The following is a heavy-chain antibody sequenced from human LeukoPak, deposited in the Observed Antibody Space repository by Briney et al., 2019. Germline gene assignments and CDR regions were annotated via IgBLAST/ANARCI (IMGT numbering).Heavy chain of an antibody. D-gene: IGHD2-2*01. CDR1: GYTFIGYY. Sequence: ASVNVSCKASGYTFIGYYIHWVRQAPGQGLEWMGWIDPNSGGTDYAQKFQGGVTMTRDTSINTAYMELSRLTSDDTAVYYCAREELGYCSSASCRDWFDPWGQGTLVTVSS. CDR2: IDPNSGGT. V-gene: IGHV1-2*02. J-gene: IGHJ5*02. CDR3: AREELGYCSSASCRDWFDP.